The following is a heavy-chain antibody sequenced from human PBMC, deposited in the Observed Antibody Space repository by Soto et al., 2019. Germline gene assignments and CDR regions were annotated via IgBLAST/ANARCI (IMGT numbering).Heavy chain of an antibody. D-gene: IGHD1-26*01. J-gene: IGHJ6*02. CDR3: AREWELPNYYGMDV. V-gene: IGHV3-23*01. CDR1: GFTFSTYA. Sequence: GGSLRLSCSASGFTFSTYAMSWVRQGPGKGLEWVASLGESGASIYYADSVKGRFTISRDNSKNTVHLQMNSLRAEDTAVYYCAREWELPNYYGMDVWGQGTTVTVSS. CDR2: LGESGASI.